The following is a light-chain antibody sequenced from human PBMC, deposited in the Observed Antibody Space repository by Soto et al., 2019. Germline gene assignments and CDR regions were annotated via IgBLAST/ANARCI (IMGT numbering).Light chain of an antibody. CDR3: QQYNNWPWT. J-gene: IGKJ1*01. V-gene: IGKV1-5*01. Sequence: DIQMTQSPSTLSASVGDRVTITCRASQSISSWLACYQQKPGKAPKLLIYDASSLESGVPSRFRGSGSGTDFTFTISRLQSEDFAVYYCQQYNNWPWTFGQGTKVDIK. CDR2: DAS. CDR1: QSISSW.